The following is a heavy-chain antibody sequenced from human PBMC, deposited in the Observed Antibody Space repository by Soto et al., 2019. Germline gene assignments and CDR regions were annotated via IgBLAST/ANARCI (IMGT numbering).Heavy chain of an antibody. J-gene: IGHJ5*02. V-gene: IGHV4-30-4*01. CDR3: ARDGRCSSTSCSNPNWFDP. Sequence: QVQLQESGPGLVKPSQTLSLTCTVSGGSISSGDYYWSWIRQPPGKGLEWIGYIYYSGSTYYNPSLKSRVTISVDTSKNQFSLKLSSVTAADTAVYCCARDGRCSSTSCSNPNWFDPWGQGTLVTVSS. CDR1: GGSISSGDYY. D-gene: IGHD2-2*01. CDR2: IYYSGST.